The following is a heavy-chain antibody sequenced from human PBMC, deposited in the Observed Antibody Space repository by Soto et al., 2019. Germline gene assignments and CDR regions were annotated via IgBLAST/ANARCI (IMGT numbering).Heavy chain of an antibody. CDR1: EFSFSSFA. V-gene: IGHV3-48*03. CDR2: ISDDGASI. CDR3: TRENAVQAWLHHFDH. D-gene: IGHD5-18*01. Sequence: GGSLRLSCEASEFSFSSFAMNWVRQAPGRGLEWVSYISDDGASIYYADSLKGRFTISRDNAKNSLSLQMNDLRPEDPAGYYVTRENAVQAWLHHFDHWGLGTLVTVSS. J-gene: IGHJ4*02.